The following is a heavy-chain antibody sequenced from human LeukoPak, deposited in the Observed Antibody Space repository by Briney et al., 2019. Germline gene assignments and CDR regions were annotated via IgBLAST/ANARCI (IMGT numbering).Heavy chain of an antibody. V-gene: IGHV4-39*01. CDR3: ARVVIVVANFDY. D-gene: IGHD3-22*01. J-gene: IGHJ4*02. CDR1: GVSISSSNSY. Sequence: RASETLSLTCTVSGVSISSSNSYWGWIRQPPGKGLEWIGSIYYSGSTYYNPSLKSRVTISVDTSKNQFSLKLSSVTAADTAVYYCARVVIVVANFDYWGQGTLVTVSS. CDR2: IYYSGST.